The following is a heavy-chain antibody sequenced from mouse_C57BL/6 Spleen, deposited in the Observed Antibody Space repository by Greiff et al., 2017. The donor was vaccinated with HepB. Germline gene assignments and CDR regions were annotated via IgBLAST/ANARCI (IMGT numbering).Heavy chain of an antibody. J-gene: IGHJ4*01. D-gene: IGHD2-3*01. CDR1: GFTFSDYY. CDR2: INYDGSSI. CDR3: AREGLLLYAMDY. Sequence: EVQRVESEGGLVQPGSSMKLSCTASGFTFSDYYMAWVRQVPEKGLEWVANINYDGSSIYYLDSLKSRFIISRDNAKNILYLQMSSLKSEDTDTYYCAREGLLLYAMDYWGQGTSVTVSS. V-gene: IGHV5-16*01.